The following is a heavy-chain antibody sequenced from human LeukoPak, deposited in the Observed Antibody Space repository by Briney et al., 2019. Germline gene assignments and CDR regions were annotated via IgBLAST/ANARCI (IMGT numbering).Heavy chain of an antibody. CDR1: EFTFSSYS. J-gene: IGHJ4*02. CDR2: IKEDGSER. D-gene: IGHD2-8*01. Sequence: GGSLRLSCAASEFTFSSYSMNWVRQTPGKGLEWVASIKEDGSERQYVDSVKGRFSISRDNTKGSLFLQLNSLRAEDTAVYYCARDLGYCTNGACHTRFDYWGQGTLVTVSS. V-gene: IGHV3-7*03. CDR3: ARDLGYCTNGACHTRFDY.